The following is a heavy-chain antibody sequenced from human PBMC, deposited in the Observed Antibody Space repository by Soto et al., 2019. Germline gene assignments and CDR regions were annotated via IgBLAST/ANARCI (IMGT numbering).Heavy chain of an antibody. Sequence: SLNVSCTASGGTFSSYAISWVRQAPGQGLEWMGGIIPIFGTANYAQKFQGRVTITADKSTSTAYMELSSLRSEDTAVYYCAGGRWDIVVVPADYYYYGMDVWGQVTTVTVSS. CDR1: GGTFSSYA. J-gene: IGHJ6*02. D-gene: IGHD2-2*01. V-gene: IGHV1-69*06. CDR3: AGGRWDIVVVPADYYYYGMDV. CDR2: IIPIFGTA.